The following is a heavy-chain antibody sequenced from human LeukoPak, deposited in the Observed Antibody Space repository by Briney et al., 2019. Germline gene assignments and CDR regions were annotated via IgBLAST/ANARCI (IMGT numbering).Heavy chain of an antibody. J-gene: IGHJ4*02. CDR2: INPNSGGT. Sequence: ASVKVSCKASGYTFTGYYMHWVRQAPGQGLEWMGRINPNSGGTNYAQKFQGRVTMTRDTSISTAYMELSSLRSEDTAVYYCATDLYGGKDYWGQGTLVTVSS. D-gene: IGHD4-23*01. CDR1: GYTFTGYY. V-gene: IGHV1-2*06. CDR3: ATDLYGGKDY.